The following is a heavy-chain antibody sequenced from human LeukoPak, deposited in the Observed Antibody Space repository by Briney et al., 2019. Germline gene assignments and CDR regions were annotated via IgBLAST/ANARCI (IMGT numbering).Heavy chain of an antibody. Sequence: GGSLRLSCAVSGFTVSTYVMHWVRRAPGEGLVWVSRINHDGSDIIYADSVKGRSTISRDNAKNTLYLQMNSLRADDTAIYYCVRDSNFKIDYWGQGTLVTVSS. J-gene: IGHJ4*02. CDR3: VRDSNFKIDY. V-gene: IGHV3-74*01. CDR1: GFTVSTYV. CDR2: INHDGSDI. D-gene: IGHD5-24*01.